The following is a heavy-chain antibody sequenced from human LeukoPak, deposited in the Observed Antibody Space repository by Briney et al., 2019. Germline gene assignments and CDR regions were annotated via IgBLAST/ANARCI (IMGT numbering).Heavy chain of an antibody. CDR1: GFTFSSYA. Sequence: PGGSLRLSCATSGFTFSSYAMSWVRQAPGMGLEWVSAISGSGGSTYYADSVKGRFTISRDNSKNTLYLQMNSLRAEDTAVYYCAKVDTAMFDYWGQGTLVTVSS. J-gene: IGHJ4*02. CDR2: ISGSGGST. V-gene: IGHV3-23*01. CDR3: AKVDTAMFDY. D-gene: IGHD5-18*01.